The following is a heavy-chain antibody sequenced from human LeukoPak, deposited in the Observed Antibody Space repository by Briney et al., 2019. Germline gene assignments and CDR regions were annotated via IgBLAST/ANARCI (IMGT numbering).Heavy chain of an antibody. V-gene: IGHV4-59*01. CDR2: IYYSGST. J-gene: IGHJ4*02. Sequence: PSETLSLTCTVSGGSISSYYWSWIRQPPGKGLEWIGYIYYSGSTNYNPSLKSRVTISVDTSKNQFSLKLSSVTAADTAVYYCARDLGLIPDYWGQGTLVTVSS. D-gene: IGHD3-16*01. CDR1: GGSISSYY. CDR3: ARDLGLIPDY.